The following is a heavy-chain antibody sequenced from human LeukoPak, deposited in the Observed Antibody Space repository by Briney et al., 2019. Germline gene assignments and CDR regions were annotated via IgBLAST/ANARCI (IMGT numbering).Heavy chain of an antibody. CDR3: AKDGTPGIAAAGRSY. CDR2: SSGSGGST. V-gene: IGHV3-23*01. CDR1: GFTFSSYA. J-gene: IGHJ4*02. D-gene: IGHD6-13*01. Sequence: GGSLKLSCAASGFTFSSYAMSWVRQAPGKGLEWVSASSGSGGSTYYADSVKGRFTISRDNSKNTLYLQMNSLRAEDTAVYYCAKDGTPGIAAAGRSYWGQGTLVTVSS.